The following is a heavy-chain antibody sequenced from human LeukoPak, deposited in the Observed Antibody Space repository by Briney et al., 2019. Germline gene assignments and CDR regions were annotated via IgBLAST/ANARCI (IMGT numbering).Heavy chain of an antibody. CDR2: INHSGST. V-gene: IGHV4-34*01. Sequence: PSETLSLTCAVYGGSFSGYYWSWIRQPPGKGLEWIGEINHSGSTNYNPSLKSRVTISVDTSKNQFSLKLSSVTAADTAVYYCARVDDFWSGRWKYYYYGMDVWGQGTTVTVSS. J-gene: IGHJ6*02. D-gene: IGHD3-3*01. CDR1: GGSFSGYY. CDR3: ARVDDFWSGRWKYYYYGMDV.